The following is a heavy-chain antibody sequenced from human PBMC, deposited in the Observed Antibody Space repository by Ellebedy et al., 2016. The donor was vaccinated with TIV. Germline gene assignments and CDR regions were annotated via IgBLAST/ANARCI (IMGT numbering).Heavy chain of an antibody. Sequence: GGSLRLSXAASGFTFSDYYMSWIRQAPGKGLEWVSYISSSGSTIYYADSVKGRFTISRDNAKNSLYLQMNSLRAEDTAVYYCARDSKEEWFYDYWGQGTLVTVSS. CDR3: ARDSKEEWFYDY. CDR2: ISSSGSTI. J-gene: IGHJ4*02. CDR1: GFTFSDYY. D-gene: IGHD3-3*01. V-gene: IGHV3-11*01.